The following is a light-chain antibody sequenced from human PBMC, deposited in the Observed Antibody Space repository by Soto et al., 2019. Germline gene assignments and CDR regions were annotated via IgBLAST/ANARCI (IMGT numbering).Light chain of an antibody. CDR3: SSYTSSSTSA. Sequence: QSALTQPASVSGSPGQSITISCTGTGSDVGGYNYVSWYQHHPGKAPKLMIYEVSNRPSGVSNRFSGSKSGNTASLTISGLQAEDEADYYCSSYTSSSTSAFGTGTKLTVL. CDR2: EVS. J-gene: IGLJ1*01. CDR1: GSDVGGYNY. V-gene: IGLV2-14*01.